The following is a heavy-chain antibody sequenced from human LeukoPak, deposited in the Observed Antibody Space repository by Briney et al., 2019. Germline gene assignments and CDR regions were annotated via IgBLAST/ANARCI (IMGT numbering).Heavy chain of an antibody. D-gene: IGHD2-21*01. CDR3: AKDSLVGYYYYYLDV. Sequence: GGSLRLSCAASGFTFSSYGMHWVRQAPGKGLEWVAFIRYDGSNKYYADSVKGRFTISRDNSKNTLYLQMNSLRAEDTAVYYCAKDSLVGYYYYYLDVWGKGTTVTVSS. CDR1: GFTFSSYG. CDR2: IRYDGSNK. V-gene: IGHV3-30*02. J-gene: IGHJ6*03.